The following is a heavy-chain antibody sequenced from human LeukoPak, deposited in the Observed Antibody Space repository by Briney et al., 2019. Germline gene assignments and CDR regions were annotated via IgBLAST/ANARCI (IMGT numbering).Heavy chain of an antibody. D-gene: IGHD3-10*02. CDR3: AELGITMIGGV. CDR1: GFTFSSYE. V-gene: IGHV3-48*03. Sequence: GGSLRLSCAPSGFTFSSYEMNWVRQAPGKGLEWVSYISSSGSTIYYADSVKGRFTISRDNAKNSLYLQMNSLRAENTAVYYCAELGITMIGGVWGKGTTVTISS. CDR2: ISSSGSTI. J-gene: IGHJ6*04.